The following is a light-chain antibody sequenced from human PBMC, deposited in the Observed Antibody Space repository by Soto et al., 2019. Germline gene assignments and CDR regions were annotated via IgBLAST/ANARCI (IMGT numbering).Light chain of an antibody. Sequence: QSALTQPASVSGSPGQSITISCTGTISDVGGYDYVSWHQQHPGKAPKLMIYDVSNRPSGVSNRFSGSKSGNTASLTISGLQADDEADYYCSSYTTSSTYVFGTGTKVTVL. J-gene: IGLJ1*01. CDR3: SSYTTSSTYV. CDR1: ISDVGGYDY. CDR2: DVS. V-gene: IGLV2-14*01.